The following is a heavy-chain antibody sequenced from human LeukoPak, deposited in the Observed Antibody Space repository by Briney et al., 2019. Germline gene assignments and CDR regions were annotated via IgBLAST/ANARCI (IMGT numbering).Heavy chain of an antibody. Sequence: PGGSLRLSCAASGFTVSSNYMSWVRQAPGKGLEWVSIIYSGGSTYYADSVKGRFTISRDNSKNTLYLQMSSLRAEDTAVYCCARDFLEDTQWGQGTLVTVSS. V-gene: IGHV3-66*01. CDR2: IYSGGST. J-gene: IGHJ4*02. CDR3: ARDFLEDTQ. D-gene: IGHD2-15*01. CDR1: GFTVSSNY.